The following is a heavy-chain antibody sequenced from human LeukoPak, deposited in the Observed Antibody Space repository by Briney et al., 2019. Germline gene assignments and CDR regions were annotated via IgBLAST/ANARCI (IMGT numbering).Heavy chain of an antibody. V-gene: IGHV1-18*01. J-gene: IGHJ4*02. Sequence: ASVTVSCKASGYTFTSYGISWVRQAPAQGLEWMGWISAYNGNKNHAQKLQGRVTMTTDTSTSTANMELRSLRSDDTAVYYCARDAGAVEMARSGHWGQGTLVTVSS. CDR1: GYTFTSYG. CDR3: ARDAGAVEMARSGH. CDR2: ISAYNGNK. D-gene: IGHD5-24*01.